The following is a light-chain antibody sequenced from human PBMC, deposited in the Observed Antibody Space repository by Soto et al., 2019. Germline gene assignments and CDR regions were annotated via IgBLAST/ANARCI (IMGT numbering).Light chain of an antibody. CDR2: RAS. CDR3: QQYSNWPPWT. Sequence: EIVMTQSAATLAVSPGDTATLSCRSSQSLSGNLAWYQQKPGQAPRLLIFRASTRATGVPARFRGRGSGTDFTLTISGLQSEDFAVYYCQQYSNWPPWTFGPGTKVDIK. J-gene: IGKJ1*01. V-gene: IGKV3-15*01. CDR1: QSLSGN.